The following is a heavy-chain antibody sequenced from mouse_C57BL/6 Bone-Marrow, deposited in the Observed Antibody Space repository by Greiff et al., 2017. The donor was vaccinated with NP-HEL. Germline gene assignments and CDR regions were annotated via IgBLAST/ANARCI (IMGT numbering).Heavy chain of an antibody. CDR1: GYTFTGYW. J-gene: IGHJ2*01. CDR2: ILPGSGST. Sequence: LQESGAELMKPGASVKLSCKATGYTFTGYWLEWVKPRPGHGLEWIGEILPGSGSTNYHEKFKGKATFTADTSSNTAYMPLSSLTTEDAAIYYGARERASTTVVATDFDDWGQGTTLTVSS. V-gene: IGHV1-9*01. CDR3: ARERASTTVVATDFDD. D-gene: IGHD1-1*01.